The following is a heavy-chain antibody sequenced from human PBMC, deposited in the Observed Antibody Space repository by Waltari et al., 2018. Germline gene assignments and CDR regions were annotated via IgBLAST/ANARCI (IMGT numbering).Heavy chain of an antibody. D-gene: IGHD2-15*01. CDR2: INPNSGGT. CDR3: ARDRGGYYYYYMDV. CDR1: GCTFTGHS. J-gene: IGHJ6*03. Sequence: QVQLVQSGAEVKKPGPSVKVHSQTSGCTFTGHSIPGVRQSPEQGLEWMGWINPNSGGTNYAQKFQGRVTMTRDTSISTAYMELSRLRSDDTAVYYCARDRGGYYYYYMDVWGKGTTVTVSS. V-gene: IGHV1-2*02.